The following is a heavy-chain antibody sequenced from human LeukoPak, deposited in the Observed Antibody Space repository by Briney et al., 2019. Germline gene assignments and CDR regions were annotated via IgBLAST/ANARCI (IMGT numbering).Heavy chain of an antibody. J-gene: IGHJ3*02. D-gene: IGHD1-14*01. V-gene: IGHV3-30*02. CDR3: ANGLTVMDAFDI. Sequence: GGSLRLSCAASGFTFSSYDMHWVRQAPGKGLEWVAFIRYDGSNKYYADSVKGRFTISRDNSKNTLCLQMNSLRAEDTAVYYCANGLTVMDAFDIRGQGTMVTVSS. CDR2: IRYDGSNK. CDR1: GFTFSSYD.